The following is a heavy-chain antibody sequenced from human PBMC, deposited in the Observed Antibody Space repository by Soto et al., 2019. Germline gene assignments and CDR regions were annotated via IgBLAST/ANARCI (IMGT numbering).Heavy chain of an antibody. CDR2: ISESGGST. D-gene: IGHD6-13*01. Sequence: PGGYLRLSCADSGFSFSYYAISWVRQSPGKGLEWVSVISESGGSTHYADSVRGRFTVSRDNSKNSLSLRMNSLRDEDTAVYFCAKRSPYSSGWYSPIFDYWGQGALVTVSS. CDR3: AKRSPYSSGWYSPIFDY. CDR1: GFSFSYYA. V-gene: IGHV3-23*01. J-gene: IGHJ4*02.